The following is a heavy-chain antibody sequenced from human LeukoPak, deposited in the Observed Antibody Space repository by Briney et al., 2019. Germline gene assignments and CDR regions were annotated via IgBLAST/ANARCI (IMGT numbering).Heavy chain of an antibody. J-gene: IGHJ2*01. D-gene: IGHD3-9*01. V-gene: IGHV1-18*01. CDR1: GYTFTSYG. CDR2: ISAYNGNT. CDR3: ARTLRYFDWSPAWYFDL. Sequence: ASVKVSCKASGYTFTSYGISWVRQAPGQGLEWMGWISAYNGNTNYAQKFQGRVTMTRDTSISTAYMELSRLRSDDAAVYYCARTLRYFDWSPAWYFDLWGRGTLVTVSS.